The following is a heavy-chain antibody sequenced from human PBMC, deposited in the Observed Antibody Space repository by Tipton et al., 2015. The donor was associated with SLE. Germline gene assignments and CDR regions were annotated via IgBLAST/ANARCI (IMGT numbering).Heavy chain of an antibody. Sequence: LRLSCTISGGSISTYFWSWIRQPPGKGLEWIGYVYDSGSTHYNPSLTSRVTISIDTSKNQFSLRLSSVTAADTAVYYCARHSDDPEYYFDYWGQGTLVTVSS. CDR3: ARHSDDPEYYFDY. V-gene: IGHV4-59*08. CDR1: GGSISTYF. CDR2: VYDSGST. J-gene: IGHJ4*02. D-gene: IGHD1-14*01.